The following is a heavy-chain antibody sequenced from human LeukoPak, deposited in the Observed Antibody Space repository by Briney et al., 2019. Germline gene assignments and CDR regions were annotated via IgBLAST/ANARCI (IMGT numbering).Heavy chain of an antibody. CDR3: ARDAHCGGDCFNEYFQH. D-gene: IGHD2-21*02. Sequence: GRSLRLSCAASAFTFSSYGMHWVRQAPGKGLEWVAVIWYDGSNKYYADSVKGRFTISRDNSKNTLYLQMNSLRAEDTAVYYCARDAHCGGDCFNEYFQHWGQGTLVTVSS. J-gene: IGHJ1*01. V-gene: IGHV3-33*01. CDR2: IWYDGSNK. CDR1: AFTFSSYG.